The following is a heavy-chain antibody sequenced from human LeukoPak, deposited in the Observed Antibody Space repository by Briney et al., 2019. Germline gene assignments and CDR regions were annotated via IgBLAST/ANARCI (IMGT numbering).Heavy chain of an antibody. CDR3: ARDFIRGAPDYFDY. D-gene: IGHD1-26*01. J-gene: IGHJ4*02. Sequence: GGSLRLSCAASGFTFRSYPMHWVRQSSDKGLEWVAVISYDGKIQLYADSVKGRFTISRDDSQNTLYLQMNSLRPEDTAGYYCARDFIRGAPDYFDYWGQGTLVSVSS. V-gene: IGHV3-30*04. CDR1: GFTFRSYP. CDR2: ISYDGKIQ.